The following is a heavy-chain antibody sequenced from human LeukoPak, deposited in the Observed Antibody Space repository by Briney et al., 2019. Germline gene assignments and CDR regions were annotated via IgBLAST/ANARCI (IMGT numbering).Heavy chain of an antibody. D-gene: IGHD3-16*02. CDR3: ARDAPAYDYVWGSYRYRVPFDY. J-gene: IGHJ4*02. V-gene: IGHV4-39*07. CDR2: IYYSGST. CDR1: GGSISSSSYY. Sequence: PSETLSLTCTVSGGSISSSSYYWGWIRQPPGKGLEWIGSIYYSGSTYYNPSLKSRVTISVDTSKNQFSLKLSSVTAADTAVYYCARDAPAYDYVWGSYRYRVPFDYWGQGTLVTVSS.